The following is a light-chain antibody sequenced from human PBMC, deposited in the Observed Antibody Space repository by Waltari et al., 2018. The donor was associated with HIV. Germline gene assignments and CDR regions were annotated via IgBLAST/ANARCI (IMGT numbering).Light chain of an antibody. CDR1: STNVGSYSL. CDR3: CSYGGDDTLV. Sequence: QSALTQPASVSGSLGQSITISCTGASTNVGSYSLVSWYQNRPGQAPTLIIYGDSKRPFGISSRFSGSKAGNTASLPISGLQSEDEADYYCCSYGGDDTLVFGGGTKVTAL. CDR2: GDS. J-gene: IGLJ3*02. V-gene: IGLV2-23*01.